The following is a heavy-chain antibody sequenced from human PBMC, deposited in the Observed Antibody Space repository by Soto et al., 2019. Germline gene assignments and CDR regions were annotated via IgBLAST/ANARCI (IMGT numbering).Heavy chain of an antibody. V-gene: IGHV4-4*02. Sequence: QVHLQESGPGLVTPSGTLSLTCAVSGGSISDNWWSWVRQPPGKGLEWIGETYHSGRTNYNPSLKSRVTISVDKSKNHFSLKLTSVTAADTDVYYCARNDFYDMDVWGQGTTVTVSS. CDR2: TYHSGRT. CDR1: GGSISDNW. J-gene: IGHJ6*02. CDR3: ARNDFYDMDV.